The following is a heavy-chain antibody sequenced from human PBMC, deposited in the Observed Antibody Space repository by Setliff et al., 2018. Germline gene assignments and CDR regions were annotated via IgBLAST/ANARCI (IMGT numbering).Heavy chain of an antibody. V-gene: IGHV4-39*07. Sequence: NPSETLSLTCTVSGDSVSSASFYWGWMRQAPGKGLEWIGSFYYTGSTHYNPSLKSRVTISRDTSRNQFSLKLISVTAADTAVYYCAGGTSSIVVLPASDYWGQGTLVTVSS. J-gene: IGHJ4*02. CDR1: GDSVSSASFY. CDR3: AGGTSSIVVLPASDY. D-gene: IGHD2-15*01. CDR2: FYYTGST.